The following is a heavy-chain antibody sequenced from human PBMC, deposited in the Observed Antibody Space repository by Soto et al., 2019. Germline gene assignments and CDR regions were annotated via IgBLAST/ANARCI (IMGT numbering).Heavy chain of an antibody. Sequence: QVQLVQSGAEVKEPGASVKVSCETSGYRFTSYDVNWVRQATGQGLEWMGWMNPDSGDTGYSQKFQGRVTMTRDTSRSPAYMDLSNLRSEDTGVYYCARVIGGSGWTDYWGQGTLVTVFS. CDR2: MNPDSGDT. CDR3: ARVIGGSGWTDY. D-gene: IGHD6-19*01. V-gene: IGHV1-8*01. J-gene: IGHJ4*02. CDR1: GYRFTSYD.